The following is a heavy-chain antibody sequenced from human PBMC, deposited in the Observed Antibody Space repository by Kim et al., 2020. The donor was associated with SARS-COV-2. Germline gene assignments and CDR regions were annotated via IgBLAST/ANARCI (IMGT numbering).Heavy chain of an antibody. CDR1: GGTFKSYG. J-gene: IGHJ4*02. Sequence: SVKVSCKTSGGTFKSYGINWVQQAPGQGLEWLGRIIPVLETPTYAQKFQGRVTITADRSTSTAYMELTSLRSEDTAVYYCATADFDYWGQGTLVTVSS. CDR3: ATADFDY. V-gene: IGHV1-69*04. CDR2: IIPVLETP.